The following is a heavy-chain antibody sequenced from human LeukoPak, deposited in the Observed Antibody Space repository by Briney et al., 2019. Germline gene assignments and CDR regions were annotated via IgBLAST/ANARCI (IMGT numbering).Heavy chain of an antibody. CDR2: INHSGST. J-gene: IGHJ3*02. CDR1: GGSFTGYY. CDR3: GRDYYDSSGYFGAFDI. Sequence: SETLSLTCAVYGGSFTGYYWSWIRQPPGKGLEWIGEINHSGSTKYNPSPKSRVTISVDTSKNQFSLKLSSVTAADTAVYYCGRDYYDSSGYFGAFDIWGQGTMVTVSS. D-gene: IGHD3-22*01. V-gene: IGHV4-34*01.